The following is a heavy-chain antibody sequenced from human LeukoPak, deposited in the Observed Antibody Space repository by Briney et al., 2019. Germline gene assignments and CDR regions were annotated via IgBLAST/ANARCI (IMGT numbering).Heavy chain of an antibody. V-gene: IGHV4-30-2*01. CDR2: IYHSGST. CDR1: GGSISSGGYY. J-gene: IGHJ4*02. CDR3: ARAAYYDILTGYYN. D-gene: IGHD3-9*01. Sequence: PSETLSLTCTVSGGSISSGGYYWSWIRQPPGKGLEWIGYIYHSGSTYYNPSLKSRVTISVDRSKNQFSLKLSSVTAADTAVYYCARAAYYDILTGYYNWGQGTLVTVSS.